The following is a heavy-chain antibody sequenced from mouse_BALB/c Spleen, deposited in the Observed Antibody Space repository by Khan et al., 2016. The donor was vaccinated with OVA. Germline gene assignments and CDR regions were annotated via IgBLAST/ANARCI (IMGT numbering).Heavy chain of an antibody. CDR2: ISSASTYT. CDR1: GFTFSNYG. CDR3: ESQLTGALAY. V-gene: IGHV5-6*01. Sequence: EVELVESGGDLVKPGGSLKLSCAASGFTFSNYGMSWVRQTPDKRLEWVATISSASTYTFYPDSVKGRLTISRDNAKNTLYLQMSSLKSEDTAMYYCESQLTGALAYWGQGTLVTVSA. J-gene: IGHJ3*01. D-gene: IGHD4-1*01.